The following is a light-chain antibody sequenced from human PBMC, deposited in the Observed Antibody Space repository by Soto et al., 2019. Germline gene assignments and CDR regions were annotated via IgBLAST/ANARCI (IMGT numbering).Light chain of an antibody. CDR3: FSYAGSSTYV. CDR1: SSDVGNYNL. J-gene: IGLJ1*01. Sequence: QSALTQPASVSGSPGQSITISCTGTSSDVGNYNLVSWYQQHPGKAPKLMIYEGSKRPSGVSNRFSGSKSGNTASLTISILQAEDEADYYCFSYAGSSTYVFGTGTKVTVL. V-gene: IGLV2-23*01. CDR2: EGS.